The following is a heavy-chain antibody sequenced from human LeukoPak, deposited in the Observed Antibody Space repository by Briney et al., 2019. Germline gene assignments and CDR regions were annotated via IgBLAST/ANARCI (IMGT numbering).Heavy chain of an antibody. V-gene: IGHV4-59*01. D-gene: IGHD1-1*01. CDR1: GGSISSYY. Sequence: SETLPLTCTVSGGSISSYYWSWIRQPPGKGLEWIGYIYYSGSTNYNPSLKSRVTISVDTSKNQFSLKLSSVTAADTAVYYCARWSGTTGIYWYFDLWGRGTLVTVSS. J-gene: IGHJ2*01. CDR2: IYYSGST. CDR3: ARWSGTTGIYWYFDL.